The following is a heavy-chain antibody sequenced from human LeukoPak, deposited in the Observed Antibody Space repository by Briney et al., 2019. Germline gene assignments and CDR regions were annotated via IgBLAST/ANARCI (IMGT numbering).Heavy chain of an antibody. CDR2: IFTTENT. CDR3: ARDMVNCSGGSCPFDP. V-gene: IGHV4-4*07. Sequence: PSETLSLTCTVSGDSISDYYWSWIRQPAGRGLEWIGRIFTTENTDYNPSLTSRGTMSIDTSKNQFSLKLSSVTAADTAVYYCARDMVNCSGGSCPFDPWGQGTLVTVSS. CDR1: GDSISDYY. J-gene: IGHJ5*02. D-gene: IGHD2-15*01.